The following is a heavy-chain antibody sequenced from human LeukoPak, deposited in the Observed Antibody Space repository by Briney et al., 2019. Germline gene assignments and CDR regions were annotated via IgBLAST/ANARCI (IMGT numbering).Heavy chain of an antibody. Sequence: GGSLRLSCAASGFTFSSYSMMWVRQAPGEGLEWISTIYSDDATNYGDSVKGRFTISRDNSRNTLDLQMNSLRVEDTAVYYCVRERFNNDYEAWGQGILVTVSS. D-gene: IGHD3-22*01. V-gene: IGHV3-53*01. J-gene: IGHJ5*02. CDR3: VRERFNNDYEA. CDR2: IYSDDAT. CDR1: GFTFSSYS.